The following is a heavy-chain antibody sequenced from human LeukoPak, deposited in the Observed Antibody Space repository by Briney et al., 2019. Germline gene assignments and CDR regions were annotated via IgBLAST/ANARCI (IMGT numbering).Heavy chain of an antibody. Sequence: ASVKVSCKASGYTFTGYYMHWVRQAPGQGLEWMGRINPNSGGTNYAQKFQGRVTMTRDTSISTAYMELSSLRSEDTAVYYYARNKRPGKRTVNWFDPWGQGTLVTVSS. D-gene: IGHD1/OR15-1a*01. CDR1: GYTFTGYY. V-gene: IGHV1-2*06. CDR2: INPNSGGT. CDR3: ARNKRPGKRTVNWFDP. J-gene: IGHJ5*02.